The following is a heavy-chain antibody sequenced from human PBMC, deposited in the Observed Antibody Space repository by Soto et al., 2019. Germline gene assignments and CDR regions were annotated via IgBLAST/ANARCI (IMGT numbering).Heavy chain of an antibody. CDR2: IWYDGSTK. CDR1: GFTVSNNY. V-gene: IGHV3-33*08. J-gene: IGHJ4*02. Sequence: GGSLRLSCAVSGFTVSNNYMSWVRQAPGKGLEWVAGIWYDGSTKYYGDSVKGRYSISRDNSKNMLDLQMNSLRAEDTAVYYCARVASSSSWHIPHFDQWGQGTLVTVSS. CDR3: ARVASSSSWHIPHFDQ. D-gene: IGHD6-13*01.